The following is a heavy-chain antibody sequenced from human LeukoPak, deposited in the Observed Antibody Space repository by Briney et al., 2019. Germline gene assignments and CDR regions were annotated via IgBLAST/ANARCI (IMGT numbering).Heavy chain of an antibody. J-gene: IGHJ4*02. CDR2: IRNDGTNK. D-gene: IGHD1-26*01. CDR3: AKDLWAYYFDY. CDR1: GFTFSRFG. V-gene: IGHV3-30*02. Sequence: GGSLRLSCAASGFTFSRFGMHWVRQAPGKGLEWVAYIRNDGTNKYYADSVKGRFTISRDNSKNMLYLQMNSLRAEDTAVYYCAKDLWAYYFDYWGQGTLVTVSS.